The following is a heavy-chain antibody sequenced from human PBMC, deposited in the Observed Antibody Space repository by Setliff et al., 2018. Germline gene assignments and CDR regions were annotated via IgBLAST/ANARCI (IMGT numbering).Heavy chain of an antibody. CDR1: TFSNYW. V-gene: IGHV5-51*01. CDR3: ARHPYYYGSGTYLDNNNRWFDP. Sequence: TFSNYWIGWVRQMPGKGLEWMGIIYPGDSITRYSPSFQGQVTISVDKSINTAYLQWSSLRASDTAIYYCARHPYYYGSGTYLDNNNRWFDPWGQGTLVTVSS. J-gene: IGHJ5*02. D-gene: IGHD3-10*01. CDR2: IYPGDSIT.